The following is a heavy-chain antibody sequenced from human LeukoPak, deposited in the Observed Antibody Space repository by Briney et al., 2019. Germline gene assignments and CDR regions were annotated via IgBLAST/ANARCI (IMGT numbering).Heavy chain of an antibody. CDR3: AKAPYGGNSVVFFDY. CDR1: GFTFDDYA. V-gene: IGHV3-9*01. Sequence: GGSLRLSCAASGFTFDDYAMHWVRHAPGKGLEWVSGISWNSGDIAYADSVKGRFTISRDNAKNSLYLQMNSLRAEDTALYYCAKAPYGGNSVVFFDYWAQGTLVTVAS. CDR2: ISWNSGDI. D-gene: IGHD4-23*01. J-gene: IGHJ4*02.